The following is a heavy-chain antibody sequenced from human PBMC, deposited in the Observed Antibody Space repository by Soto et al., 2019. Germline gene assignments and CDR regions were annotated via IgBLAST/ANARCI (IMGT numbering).Heavy chain of an antibody. CDR3: ARALGGSYYQAFDY. CDR2: IYYSGST. CDR1: GGSISSGDYY. V-gene: IGHV4-30-4*01. D-gene: IGHD1-26*01. Sequence: SETLSLTCTVSGGSISSGDYYWSWIRQPPGKGLEWIGYIYYSGSTYYNPSLKSRVTISVDTSKNQFSLKLSSVTAADTAVYYCARALGGSYYQAFDYWGQGTLVTVSS. J-gene: IGHJ4*02.